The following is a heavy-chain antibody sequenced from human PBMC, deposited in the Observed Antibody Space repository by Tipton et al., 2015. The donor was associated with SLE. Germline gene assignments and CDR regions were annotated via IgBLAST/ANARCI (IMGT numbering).Heavy chain of an antibody. Sequence: TLSLTCTVSGGSISSYYWGWIRQPPGKGLEWIGSIYYSGSTYYNPSLKSRVTISVDTSKNQFSLKLSSVTAADTAVYYCARVIAVAGSASAPTLFPLVSW. D-gene: IGHD6-19*01. CDR2: IYYSGST. CDR1: GGSISSYY. CDR3: ARVIAVAGSASAPTLFPLVS. J-gene: IGHJ5*01. V-gene: IGHV4-39*07.